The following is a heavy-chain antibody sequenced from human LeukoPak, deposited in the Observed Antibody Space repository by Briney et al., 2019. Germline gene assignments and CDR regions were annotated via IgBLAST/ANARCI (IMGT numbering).Heavy chain of an antibody. Sequence: GGSLRLSCAASGFTFDDYAMHWVRQAPGKGLEWVSGISWNSGSIGYADSVKGRFTISRDNAKNSLYLQMNSLRAEDMALYYCAKAFSRTDAFDIWGQGTMVTVSS. CDR1: GFTFDDYA. J-gene: IGHJ3*02. CDR3: AKAFSRTDAFDI. CDR2: ISWNSGSI. V-gene: IGHV3-9*03. D-gene: IGHD2-2*01.